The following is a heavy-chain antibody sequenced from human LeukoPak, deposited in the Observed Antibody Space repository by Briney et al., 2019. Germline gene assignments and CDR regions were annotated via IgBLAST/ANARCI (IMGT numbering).Heavy chain of an antibody. CDR3: AKDLYNYYGSGSYRYFDY. CDR2: IRYDGSNK. CDR1: GFTFSSYG. Sequence: GGSLRLSCAASGFTFSSYGMHWVRQAPGKGLEWVAFIRYDGSNKYYADSVKGRFTISRDNSKNTLYLQMNSLRAEDTAVYYRAKDLYNYYGSGSYRYFDYWGQGTLVTVSS. J-gene: IGHJ4*02. V-gene: IGHV3-30*02. D-gene: IGHD3-10*01.